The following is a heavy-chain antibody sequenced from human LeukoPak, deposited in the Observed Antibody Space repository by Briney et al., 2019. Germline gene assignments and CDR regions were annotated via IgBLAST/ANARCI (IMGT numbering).Heavy chain of an antibody. D-gene: IGHD1-26*01. J-gene: IGHJ4*02. CDR2: VHLNGAT. Sequence: GSLRLSCAASGFTVSSNYMSWVRQAPGKGLEWIGEVHLNGATNYNPSVEGRVTMSVDKSKNHLSLEVISVTAADTAMYYCTRESGAFSPFGFWGQGTLVTVSS. CDR3: TRESGAFSPFGF. V-gene: IGHV4-4*02. CDR1: GFTVSSNY.